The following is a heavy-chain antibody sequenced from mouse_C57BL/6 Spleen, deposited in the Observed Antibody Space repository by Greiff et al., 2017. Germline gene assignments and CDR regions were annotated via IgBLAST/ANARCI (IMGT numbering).Heavy chain of an antibody. CDR2: ISGGGGNT. D-gene: IGHD2-5*01. Sequence: EVKLMESGGGLVKPGGSLKLSCAASGFTFSSYTMSWVRQTPEKRLEWVATISGGGGNTYYPDSVKGRFTISRDNAKNTLYLQMSSLRSEDTALYYCARHHYSNFFDYWGQGTTLTVSS. J-gene: IGHJ2*01. CDR1: GFTFSSYT. CDR3: ARHHYSNFFDY. V-gene: IGHV5-9*01.